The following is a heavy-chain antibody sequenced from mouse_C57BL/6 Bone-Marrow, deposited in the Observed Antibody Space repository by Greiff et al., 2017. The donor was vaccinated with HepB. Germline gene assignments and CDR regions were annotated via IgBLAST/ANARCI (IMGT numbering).Heavy chain of an antibody. Sequence: EVQLVESGGGLVQSGRSLRLSCATSGFTFSDFYMEWVRQAPGKGLEWIAASRNKANDYTTEYSASVKGRFIVSRDTSQSILYLQMNALRAEDTAIYYCARGYYGSTAWFAYWGQGTLVTVSA. J-gene: IGHJ3*01. V-gene: IGHV7-1*01. D-gene: IGHD1-1*01. CDR2: SRNKANDYTT. CDR3: ARGYYGSTAWFAY. CDR1: GFTFSDFY.